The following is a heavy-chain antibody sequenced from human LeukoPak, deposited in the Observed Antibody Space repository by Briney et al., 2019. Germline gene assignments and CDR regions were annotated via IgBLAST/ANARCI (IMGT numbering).Heavy chain of an antibody. V-gene: IGHV3-7*01. CDR3: AREKEQWLDGAFDI. D-gene: IGHD6-19*01. CDR1: GFTFSSYW. CDR2: IKQDGSEK. J-gene: IGHJ3*02. Sequence: GGSLRLSCAASGFTFSSYWMSWVRQAPGKGLEWVANIKQDGSEKYYVDSVKGRFTISRDNAKNSLYLQMNSLRAEDTAVYYCAREKEQWLDGAFDIWGQGTMVTVSS.